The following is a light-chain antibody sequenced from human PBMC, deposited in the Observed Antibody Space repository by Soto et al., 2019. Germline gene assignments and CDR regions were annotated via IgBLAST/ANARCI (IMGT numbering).Light chain of an antibody. CDR2: GAS. V-gene: IGKV1-33*01. J-gene: IGKJ3*01. Sequence: DIQMTQSPSSLSASVGDRVTITCQASQDISNYLSWYQQKPGKAPKLLIYGASKLEAGVPSRFIGSGSGTDFTFTISSLQPEDIATYYCQQYHSLSPFTFGPGTTVDIK. CDR1: QDISNY. CDR3: QQYHSLSPFT.